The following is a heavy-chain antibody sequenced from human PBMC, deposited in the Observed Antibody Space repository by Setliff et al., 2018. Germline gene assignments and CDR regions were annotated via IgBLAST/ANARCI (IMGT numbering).Heavy chain of an antibody. J-gene: IGHJ6*03. Sequence: TSETLSLTCTVSGGSVSSGSYYWSWIRQSPGKGLEWIGYIYYSGSTNYNPSLKSRVTISVDTSKNQFSLKLSSVTAADTAVYYCARGETSSGWYIYYYYYMDVWGKGTTVTVSS. CDR2: IYYSGST. D-gene: IGHD6-19*01. CDR1: GGSVSSGSYY. CDR3: ARGETSSGWYIYYYYYMDV. V-gene: IGHV4-61*01.